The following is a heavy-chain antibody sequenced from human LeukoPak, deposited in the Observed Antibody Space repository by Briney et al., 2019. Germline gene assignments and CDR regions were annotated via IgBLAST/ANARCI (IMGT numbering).Heavy chain of an antibody. J-gene: IGHJ6*02. V-gene: IGHV3-13*01. CDR1: GFIFSSHD. Sequence: GGSLTLSCAASGFIFSSHDMHWVRQAPGEGLEWVSTIGTAADTYYPGSVKGRFTISRENAKNSLYLQMNSLTVGDTAVYYCVREAGPLAAYYAMGVWGQGTTVTVSS. CDR2: IGTAADT. D-gene: IGHD6-25*01. CDR3: VREAGPLAAYYAMGV.